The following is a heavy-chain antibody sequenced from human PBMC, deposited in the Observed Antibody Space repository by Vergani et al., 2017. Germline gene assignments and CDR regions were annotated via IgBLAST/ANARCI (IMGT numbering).Heavy chain of an antibody. Sequence: QVQLVQSGAEVKKPGASVKVSCKASGYIFKNYYIHWLRQAPGQVFEWMGILNPTTGHTTSAQKFMGRVDMTRDPSTDTSTRTVQMTLSSLRSEDTAVYYCARSIGYCAGATCRAYYFDHWGQGTRVTVSS. CDR1: GYIFKNYY. V-gene: IGHV1-46*02. J-gene: IGHJ5*02. D-gene: IGHD2-21*01. CDR3: ARSIGYCAGATCRAYYFDH. CDR2: LNPTTGHT.